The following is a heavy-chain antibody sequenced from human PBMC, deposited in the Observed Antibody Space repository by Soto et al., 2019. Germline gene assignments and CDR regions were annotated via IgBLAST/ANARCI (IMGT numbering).Heavy chain of an antibody. V-gene: IGHV4-59*08. CDR2: IYYSGST. Sequence: PSETLSLTCTVSGGSISSYYWSWIRQPPGKGLEWIGYIYYSGSTNYNPSLKSRVTISVDTSKNQFSLKLSSVTAADTAVYYCARHLRDIWGSYRYRGAFDIWGQGTMVT. CDR1: GGSISSYY. D-gene: IGHD3-16*02. CDR3: ARHLRDIWGSYRYRGAFDI. J-gene: IGHJ3*02.